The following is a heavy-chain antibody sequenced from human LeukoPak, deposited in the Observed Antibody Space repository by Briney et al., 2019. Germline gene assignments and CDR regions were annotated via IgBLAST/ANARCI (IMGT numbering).Heavy chain of an antibody. J-gene: IGHJ5*01. CDR2: ISASGGSP. CDR1: EFTFTNYA. D-gene: IGHD2-2*01. Sequence: GSLRLSCAASEFTFTNYAMSWVRQAPGQGLEWVSAISASGGSPYYADSVKGRFTISRDNSMHTLYLQMNSLRVEDTAVYYCAKGASTSRTYNWFDSWGQGTLVTVSS. CDR3: AKGASTSRTYNWFDS. V-gene: IGHV3-23*01.